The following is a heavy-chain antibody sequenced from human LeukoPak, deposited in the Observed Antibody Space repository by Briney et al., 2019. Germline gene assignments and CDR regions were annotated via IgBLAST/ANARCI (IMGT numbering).Heavy chain of an antibody. J-gene: IGHJ4*02. CDR1: VFTFSIYE. Sequence: GGSLRLSCAASVFTFSIYEMNWVRQPPGKGREWVSYISSSGSTIYYADSVKGPFTISRDNAKNSLYLQMNSLRAEDTAVYYCARARTTSLLDYWGQGTLVTVSS. D-gene: IGHD1-7*01. CDR2: ISSSGSTI. CDR3: ARARTTSLLDY. V-gene: IGHV3-48*03.